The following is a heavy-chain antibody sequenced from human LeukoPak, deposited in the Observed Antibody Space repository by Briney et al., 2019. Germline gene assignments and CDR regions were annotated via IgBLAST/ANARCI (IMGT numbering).Heavy chain of an antibody. J-gene: IGHJ4*02. CDR1: GFRFDDYA. Sequence: EPSRSLRLSCAASGFRFDDYAMHWVRQAPGKGLEWVSVINWDSEVIAYADAVKGRFTISRDNAKNFLYLQMDSLREEDSALYYCAKGFGSSWFYYLESWGQGTQVTVSS. CDR3: AKGFGSSWFYYLES. D-gene: IGHD6-13*01. V-gene: IGHV3-9*01. CDR2: INWDSEVI.